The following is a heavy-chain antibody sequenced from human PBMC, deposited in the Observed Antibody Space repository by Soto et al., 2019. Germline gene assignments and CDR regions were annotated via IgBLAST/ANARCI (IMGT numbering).Heavy chain of an antibody. CDR2: IDPSDSYT. CDR3: ARRDFWSGYQNDY. D-gene: IGHD3-3*01. Sequence: VESLKISCNGSGYGFTSYWISWVRQMPWKGLEWMGRIDPSDSYTNYSPSFQGHVTISADKSISTAYLQWSSLKASDTAMYYCARRDFWSGYQNDYWGQGTLVTVSS. V-gene: IGHV5-10-1*01. J-gene: IGHJ4*02. CDR1: GYGFTSYW.